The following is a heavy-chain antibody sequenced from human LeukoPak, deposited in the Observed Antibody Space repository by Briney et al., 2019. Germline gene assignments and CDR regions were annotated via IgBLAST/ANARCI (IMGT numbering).Heavy chain of an antibody. CDR2: IYTSGST. CDR3: ARELYSSSWFAGDGFDY. J-gene: IGHJ4*02. V-gene: IGHV4-61*02. Sequence: SETLSLTCTVSGGSISSGSYYWSWIRQPAGKGLEWIGRIYTSGSTNYNPSLKSRVTISVDTSKNQFSLKLSSVTAADTAVYYCARELYSSSWFAGDGFDYWGQGTLVTVS. D-gene: IGHD6-13*01. CDR1: GGSISSGSYY.